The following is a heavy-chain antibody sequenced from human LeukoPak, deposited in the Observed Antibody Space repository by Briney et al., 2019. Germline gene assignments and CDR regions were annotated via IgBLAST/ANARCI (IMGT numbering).Heavy chain of an antibody. J-gene: IGHJ4*02. D-gene: IGHD3-10*01. CDR2: ISYDGSNK. Sequence: GGSLRLSCAASGFTFSSYAMHWVRQAPGKGLEWVAVISYDGSNKYYADSVKGRFTISRDNSKNTLYLQMNSLRAEDTAVYYCARDYRCGSGPFDYWGQGALVTVSS. CDR1: GFTFSSYA. V-gene: IGHV3-30*04. CDR3: ARDYRCGSGPFDY.